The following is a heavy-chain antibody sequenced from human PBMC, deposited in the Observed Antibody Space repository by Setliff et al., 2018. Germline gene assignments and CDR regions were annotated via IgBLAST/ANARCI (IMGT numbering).Heavy chain of an antibody. V-gene: IGHV3-33*08. Sequence: PGGSLRLSCAASGFTFSSHGMHWVRQAPGKGLEWVAVIWDDGVKKYHADSVKGRFTISRDNSKNTLYLQMNSLRPEDTAVYYCARTCSGSGCYAGLESWGQGTPVTVSS. CDR3: ARTCSGSGCYAGLES. D-gene: IGHD2-15*01. CDR2: IWDDGVKK. CDR1: GFTFSSHG. J-gene: IGHJ4*02.